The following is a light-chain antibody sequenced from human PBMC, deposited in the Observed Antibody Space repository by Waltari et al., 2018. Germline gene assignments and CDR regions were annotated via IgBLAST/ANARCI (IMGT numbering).Light chain of an antibody. CDR1: QSVSNNY. J-gene: IGKJ5*01. CDR3: QQYDNSPQIT. CDR2: GAS. Sequence: EIVLTQSPGALSLSPAERATLSCRASQSVSNNYLAWYQQKPGQAPRLLIYGASSRATGIPDRFSGSGSGTDFTLTISRLEPEDVAVYYCQQYDNSPQITFGQGTRLEIK. V-gene: IGKV3-20*01.